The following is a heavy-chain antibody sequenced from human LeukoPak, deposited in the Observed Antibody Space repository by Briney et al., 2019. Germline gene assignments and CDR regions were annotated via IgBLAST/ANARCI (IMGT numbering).Heavy chain of an antibody. CDR1: GFTFSSYA. J-gene: IGHJ6*03. Sequence: GGSLRLSCAASGFTFSSYAMYWVRQAPGKGLEWVAVISYDGSNKYYADSVNGRFTISRDNSKNTLYLQMNSLRAEDTAVYYCARGGQQLVLMDVWGKGTTVTVSS. CDR2: ISYDGSNK. D-gene: IGHD6-13*01. V-gene: IGHV3-30*04. CDR3: ARGGQQLVLMDV.